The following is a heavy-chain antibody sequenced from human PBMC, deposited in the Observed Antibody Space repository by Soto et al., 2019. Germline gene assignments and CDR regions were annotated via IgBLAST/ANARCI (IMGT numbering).Heavy chain of an antibody. CDR3: ARGNDYYDSSGYQFDY. V-gene: IGHV1-69*13. D-gene: IGHD3-22*01. CDR1: GGTFSSYA. J-gene: IGHJ4*02. Sequence: AAVKVSCKASGGTFSSYAISWVRQAPGQGLEWMGGIIPIFGTANYAQKFQGRVTITADESTSTAYMELSSLRSEDTAVYYCARGNDYYDSSGYQFDYWGQGTLVTVSS. CDR2: IIPIFGTA.